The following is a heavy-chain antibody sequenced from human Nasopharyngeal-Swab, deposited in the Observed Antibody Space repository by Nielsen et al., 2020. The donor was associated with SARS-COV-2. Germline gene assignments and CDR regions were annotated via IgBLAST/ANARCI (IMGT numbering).Heavy chain of an antibody. Sequence: GESLKISCAASGFTFSDYYMSWIRQAPGTGLEWVSYISSSGSTIYYADSVKGRFTISRDNAKKSLYLQMNSLRAEDTAVYYCARDRHGDDSRNYYYGMDVWGQGTTVSVSS. D-gene: IGHD4-23*01. CDR3: ARDRHGDDSRNYYYGMDV. J-gene: IGHJ6*02. CDR1: GFTFSDYY. V-gene: IGHV3-11*01. CDR2: ISSSGSTI.